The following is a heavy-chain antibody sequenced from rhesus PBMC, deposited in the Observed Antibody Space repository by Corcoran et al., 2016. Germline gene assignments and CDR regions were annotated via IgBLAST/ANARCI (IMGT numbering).Heavy chain of an antibody. D-gene: IGHD4-23*01. Sequence: QVTLKESGPALVKPTQTLTLTCTFSGFSLSTSGMRVSWIRHPPGKALEWLARIDWDDAKYYSASLKSRLTISKATSKHQVVLTMTNMDPVDTATYYCALLPNSNYVDSLDVWGRGVLVTVSS. CDR3: ALLPNSNYVDSLDV. V-gene: IGHV2S2*01. CDR2: IDWDDAK. CDR1: GFSLSTSGMR. J-gene: IGHJ5-2*02.